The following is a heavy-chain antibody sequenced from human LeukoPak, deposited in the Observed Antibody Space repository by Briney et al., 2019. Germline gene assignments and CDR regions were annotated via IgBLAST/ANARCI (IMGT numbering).Heavy chain of an antibody. J-gene: IGHJ4*02. Sequence: GGSLGLSCTASGFSFSGHWMHWARQLPGKGLVWVSRISPTGSTTSYADSVKGRFTVSRDNAKDTLYLQVNNLRAEDTAVYYCARGPNSNWSGLDFWGQGTLLTVSS. CDR3: ARGPNSNWSGLDF. CDR2: ISPTGSTT. V-gene: IGHV3-74*01. CDR1: GFSFSGHW. D-gene: IGHD6-6*01.